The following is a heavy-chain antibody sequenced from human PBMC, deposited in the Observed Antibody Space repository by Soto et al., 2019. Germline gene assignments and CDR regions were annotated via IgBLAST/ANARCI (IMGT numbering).Heavy chain of an antibody. Sequence: PSETLSLTCAVSGGSISGGGYSWNWIRQPPGKGLEYIGYIYHSGGTYYNPSLRSRVNISVDKSKNHFTLKLSSVTAADTAVYYCARGGYSGFHFMFDYWGQGALVTVYS. CDR1: GGSISGGGYS. CDR2: IYHSGGT. CDR3: ARGGYSGFHFMFDY. J-gene: IGHJ4*02. D-gene: IGHD5-12*01. V-gene: IGHV4-30-2*01.